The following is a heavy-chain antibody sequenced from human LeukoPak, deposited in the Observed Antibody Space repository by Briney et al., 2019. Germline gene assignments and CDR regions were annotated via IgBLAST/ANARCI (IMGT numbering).Heavy chain of an antibody. D-gene: IGHD6-13*01. J-gene: IGHJ4*02. CDR2: ISSSSRYI. CDR1: GFTFSSYS. CDR3: ARDRQGSSSWYGYYFDY. V-gene: IGHV3-21*01. Sequence: GGSLRLSCAASGFTFSSYSMTWVRQAPGKGLEWVSSISSSSRYIYYADSMKGRFTISRDNAKNSLFLQMNSLRAEDAAVYYCARDRQGSSSWYGYYFDYWGQGTLVTVSS.